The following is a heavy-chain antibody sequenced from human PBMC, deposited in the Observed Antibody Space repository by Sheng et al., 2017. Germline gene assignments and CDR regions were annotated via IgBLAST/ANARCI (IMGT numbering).Heavy chain of an antibody. V-gene: IGHV1-69*05. Sequence: QVQPVQSGAEVKKPGSSVKVSCKASGGIFSSYGISWVRQAPGQGPEWMGGIVPLFGRATTHRSFRXESQSQTDESTRTVFMELTSLKFEDTAVYYCAREGDCGGYSCSLESWGQGVLVTVS. CDR1: GGIFSSYG. CDR3: AREGDCGGYSCSLES. J-gene: IGHJ4*02. CDR2: IVPLFGRA. D-gene: IGHD2-21*02.